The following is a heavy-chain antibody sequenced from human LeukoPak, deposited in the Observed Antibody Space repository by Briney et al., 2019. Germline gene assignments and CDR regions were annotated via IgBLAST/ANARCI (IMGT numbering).Heavy chain of an antibody. J-gene: IGHJ5*02. D-gene: IGHD3-3*01. CDR3: TGTYYDFWSGINWFDP. CDR1: GFTFGDYA. Sequence: GGSLRLSCTASGFTFGDYAMSWVRQAPGKELEWVGFIRSKAYGGTTEYAASVKGRFTISRDDSKSIAHLQMNSLKTEDTAVYYCTGTYYDFWSGINWFDPWGQGTLVTVSS. V-gene: IGHV3-49*04. CDR2: IRSKAYGGTT.